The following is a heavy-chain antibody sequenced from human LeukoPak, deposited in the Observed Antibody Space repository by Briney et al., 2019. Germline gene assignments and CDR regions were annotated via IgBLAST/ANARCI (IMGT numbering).Heavy chain of an antibody. Sequence: SETLSLTCTVSDYSISSGDYYWSWIRQSPGKGLEWIGEINHSGSTNYNPSLKSRVTISVDTSKNQFSLKLSSVTAADTAVYYCAMSITMIIVIIKRPPTIDYWGQGTLVTVSS. V-gene: IGHV4-39*07. CDR3: AMSITMIIVIIKRPPTIDY. J-gene: IGHJ4*02. CDR2: INHSGST. CDR1: DYSISSGDYY. D-gene: IGHD3-22*01.